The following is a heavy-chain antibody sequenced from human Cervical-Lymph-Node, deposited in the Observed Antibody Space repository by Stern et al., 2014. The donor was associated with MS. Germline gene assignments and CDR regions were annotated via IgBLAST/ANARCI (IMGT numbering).Heavy chain of an antibody. D-gene: IGHD2-15*01. CDR1: GYTFPNYG. Sequence: VQLVESGAEVKKPGASVKVSCKASGYTFPNYGISWVRQAPGQGLEWMGWINTYTGDTHYAQTFQGRITMTTDTSTTPAYMVLRSLRSDDTSVYYGARDVVIVVALHNWFDPWGQGTLVTVSS. V-gene: IGHV1-18*01. J-gene: IGHJ5*02. CDR3: ARDVVIVVALHNWFDP. CDR2: INTYTGDT.